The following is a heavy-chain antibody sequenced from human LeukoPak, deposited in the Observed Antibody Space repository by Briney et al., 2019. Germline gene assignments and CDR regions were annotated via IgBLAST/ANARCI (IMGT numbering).Heavy chain of an antibody. J-gene: IGHJ4*02. D-gene: IGHD3-22*01. V-gene: IGHV1-69*02. CDR2: IIPILGIA. CDR1: GGTFSSYT. Sequence: SVKVSCKASGGTFSSYTISWVRQAPGQGLEWMGRIIPILGIANYAQKFQGRVTITADKSTSTAYMELSSLRSEDTAVYYCARGDDSCGYYHFDYWGQGTLVTVSS. CDR3: ARGDDSCGYYHFDY.